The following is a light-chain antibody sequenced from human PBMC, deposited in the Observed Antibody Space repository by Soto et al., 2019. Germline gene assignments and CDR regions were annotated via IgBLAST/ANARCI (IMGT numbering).Light chain of an antibody. J-gene: IGKJ1*01. V-gene: IGKV3D-20*02. CDR1: QSVSSSY. CDR3: QQYNNWPET. Sequence: EIVLTQSPGTLSLSPGERATLSCRASQSVSSSYLAWYQQKPGQAPRLLIYEASNRATGIPDRFSGSGSGTDFTLTISSLQSEDFAVYYCQQYNNWPETFGQGTKVDIK. CDR2: EAS.